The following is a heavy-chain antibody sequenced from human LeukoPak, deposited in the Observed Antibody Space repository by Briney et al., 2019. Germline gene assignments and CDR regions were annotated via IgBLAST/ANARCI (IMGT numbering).Heavy chain of an antibody. Sequence: ASVKVSCKASGYTFTSYYMHWVRQAPGQGLEWMGWISAYNGNTKNAQKLQGRVTMTTDTTTSTAYMELRSLRSDDTAVYYCARELSWEGLLGYWGQGTLVTVSS. D-gene: IGHD1-26*01. V-gene: IGHV1-18*04. CDR1: GYTFTSYY. CDR3: ARELSWEGLLGY. J-gene: IGHJ4*02. CDR2: ISAYNGNT.